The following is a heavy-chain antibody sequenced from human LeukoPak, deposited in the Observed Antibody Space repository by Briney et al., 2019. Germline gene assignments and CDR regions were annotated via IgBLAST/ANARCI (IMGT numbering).Heavy chain of an antibody. D-gene: IGHD3-22*01. CDR2: IRSKAYRGTT. J-gene: IGHJ4*02. CDR1: GFTFGDYA. V-gene: IGHV3-49*04. CDR3: TSVYDTSAYYHSGVDY. Sequence: PGRSLTLSCTASGFTFGDYAMSWVRQAPGKGLEWVGFIRSKAYRGTTKYAASVKGRFTISRDDSKSIAYLQTNSPKTEDTAVYYCTSVYDTSAYYHSGVDYWGQGTLVTVSS.